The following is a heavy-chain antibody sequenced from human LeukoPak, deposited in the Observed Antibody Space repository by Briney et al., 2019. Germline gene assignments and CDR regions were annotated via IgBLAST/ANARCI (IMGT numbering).Heavy chain of an antibody. Sequence: SVTVSFTGSGGTFSIYALSWVRQAPGQGLGWMGGIIPIFGTANYAQKFQGRLTITTDESTSTAYMELSSLRSEDTAVYYCAAYNYDNSGYYRTDYWGQGTLVTVSS. CDR3: AAYNYDNSGYYRTDY. V-gene: IGHV1-69*05. J-gene: IGHJ4*02. D-gene: IGHD3-22*01. CDR2: IIPIFGTA. CDR1: GGTFSIYA.